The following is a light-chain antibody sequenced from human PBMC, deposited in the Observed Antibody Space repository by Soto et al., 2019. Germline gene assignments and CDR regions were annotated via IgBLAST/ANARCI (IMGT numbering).Light chain of an antibody. J-gene: IGLJ3*02. CDR2: EVS. CDR1: SSDVGAYNY. V-gene: IGLV2-8*01. CDR3: SSYAGSNNLV. Sequence: QSALTKPPSASGSPGQSVTISCTGTSSDVGAYNYVSWYQHHPGKAPKLMIYEVSKRPSGVPDRFSGSKSANTASLTVSGLQAEDEADYYCSSYAGSNNLVFGGGTKVTVL.